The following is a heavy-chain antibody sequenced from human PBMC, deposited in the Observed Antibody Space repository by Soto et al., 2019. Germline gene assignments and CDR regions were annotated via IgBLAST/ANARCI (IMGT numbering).Heavy chain of an antibody. V-gene: IGHV1-3*01. J-gene: IGHJ4*02. D-gene: IGHD3-16*02. CDR3: ARTYSVWGSYREPFDY. CDR2: INVGNGNT. Sequence: QVPLVQSGAEVKKSGASLKVSCKASGYSFTTYAIHWVRQAPGQRLEWMGWINVGNGNTKYSQKFQGRVTITRDTFASTAYMELSSLGSEDTAVYYWARTYSVWGSYREPFDYWGQGTLFTVSS. CDR1: GYSFTTYA.